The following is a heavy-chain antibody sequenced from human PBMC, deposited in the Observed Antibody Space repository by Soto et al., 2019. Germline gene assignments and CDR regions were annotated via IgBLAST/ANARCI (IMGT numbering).Heavy chain of an antibody. CDR1: GYSFTSYW. V-gene: IGHV5-51*01. CDR2: IYPGDSDT. J-gene: IGHJ4*02. CDR3: ARVTIFGVVTLLDPGIDY. Sequence: GESLKISCKGSGYSFTSYWIGSVRQMPGKGLEWMGIIYPGDSDTRYSPSLQGQVTISADKSISTAYLQWSSLKASDTAMYYCARVTIFGVVTLLDPGIDYWGQGTLVTVSS. D-gene: IGHD3-3*01.